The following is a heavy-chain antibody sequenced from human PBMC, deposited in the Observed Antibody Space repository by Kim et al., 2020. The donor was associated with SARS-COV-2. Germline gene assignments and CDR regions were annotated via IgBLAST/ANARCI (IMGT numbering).Heavy chain of an antibody. CDR1: GYTFTSYD. V-gene: IGHV1-8*01. CDR2: MNPNSGNT. J-gene: IGHJ4*02. D-gene: IGHD3-10*01. CDR3: ARAGFRVTMVRGVISMFDY. Sequence: ASVKVSCKASGYTFTSYDINWVRQATGQGLESMGWMNPNSGNTGYAQKFQGRVTMTRNTSISTAYMELSSLRSEDTAVYYCARAGFRVTMVRGVISMFDYWGQGTLVTVSS.